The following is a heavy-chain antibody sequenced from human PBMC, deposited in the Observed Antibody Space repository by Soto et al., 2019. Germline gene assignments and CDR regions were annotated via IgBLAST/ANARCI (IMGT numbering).Heavy chain of an antibody. Sequence: EVQLLESGGGLVQPGGSLRLSCAASGFTFSSYAMSWARQAPGKGLEWVSAISGSGGSTYYADSVKGRFTISRDNSKNTLYLQMNSLRAEDTAVYYCAKERGPGRSSGWVPDYWGQGTLVTVSS. CDR1: GFTFSSYA. CDR3: AKERGPGRSSGWVPDY. D-gene: IGHD6-19*01. CDR2: ISGSGGST. V-gene: IGHV3-23*01. J-gene: IGHJ4*02.